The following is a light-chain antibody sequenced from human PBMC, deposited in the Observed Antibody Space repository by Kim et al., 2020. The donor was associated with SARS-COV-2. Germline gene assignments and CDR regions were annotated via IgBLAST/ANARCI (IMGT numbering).Light chain of an antibody. CDR2: DAS. J-gene: IGKJ1*01. CDR3: QQYSSYSWT. V-gene: IGKV1-5*01. CDR1: QSISSW. Sequence: DIQMTQSPSTLSASVGDRVTITCRASQSISSWLAWYQQKPGKAPKLLIYDASSLESGVPSRFSGSGSGTEFTLTISSLQPDDFATYYCQQYSSYSWTFGRGTKVDIK.